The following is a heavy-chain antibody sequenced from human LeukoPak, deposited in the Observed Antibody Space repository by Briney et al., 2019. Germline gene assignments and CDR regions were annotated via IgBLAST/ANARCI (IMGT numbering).Heavy chain of an antibody. Sequence: SETLSLTCTVSGGSISNYYWSWIRQPPGMGLEWIGYIYNSGSTNYNPSLESRVTISVDTSKNQFSLKLYFVTAADTAVYYCARDEGAWIQRLWGQGTLVTVSS. CDR3: ARDEGAWIQRL. V-gene: IGHV4-59*01. CDR1: GGSISNYY. J-gene: IGHJ4*02. D-gene: IGHD5-18*01. CDR2: IYNSGST.